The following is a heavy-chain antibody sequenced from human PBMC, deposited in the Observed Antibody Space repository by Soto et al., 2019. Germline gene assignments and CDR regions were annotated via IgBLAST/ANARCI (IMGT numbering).Heavy chain of an antibody. Sequence: QVQLVQSGAEVKQPGSSVKVSCKASGGTFSSSAISWVRQAPGQGLEWMGAIIPVFGTAHYAQKFQGRVTITADKPTSTAYVELSRLRSDDTAVYYCARERPKRGKDVWGQGTTVTVSS. CDR1: GGTFSSSA. J-gene: IGHJ6*02. V-gene: IGHV1-69*06. D-gene: IGHD6-25*01. CDR2: IIPVFGTA. CDR3: ARERPKRGKDV.